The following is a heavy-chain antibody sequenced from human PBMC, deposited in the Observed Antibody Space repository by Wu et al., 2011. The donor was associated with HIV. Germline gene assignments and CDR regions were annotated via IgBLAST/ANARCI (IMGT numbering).Heavy chain of an antibody. V-gene: IGHV5-51*01. CDR3: ARLFYCSSNTCYSGGFDY. CDR2: IYPNDSDT. Sequence: VQLVQSGAEVKKPGESLKISCKGSGYXFSTYWIGWVRQMPGKGLELMAIIYPNDSDTRYSPSFQGQVTISADKSISTAYLQWSSLKASDTAMYYCARLFYCSSNTCYSGGFDYWGQGTLVTVSS. J-gene: IGHJ4*02. D-gene: IGHD2-2*01. CDR1: GYXFSTYW.